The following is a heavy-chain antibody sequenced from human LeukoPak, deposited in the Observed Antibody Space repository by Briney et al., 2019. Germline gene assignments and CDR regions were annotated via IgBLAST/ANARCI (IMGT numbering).Heavy chain of an antibody. V-gene: IGHV3-48*03. CDR3: SSYCSGGTCYGYFNH. D-gene: IGHD2-15*01. CDR1: GFTSTPSE. Sequence: GGSLRLSCAASGFTSTPSELNWVRQAPGKGLEWISYISHTGSLTYYADSVKGRFTISRDNAKNFLYLQVNSLRVEDTGIYYCSSYCSGGTCYGYFNHWGQGTLVSVSS. J-gene: IGHJ1*01. CDR2: ISHTGSLT.